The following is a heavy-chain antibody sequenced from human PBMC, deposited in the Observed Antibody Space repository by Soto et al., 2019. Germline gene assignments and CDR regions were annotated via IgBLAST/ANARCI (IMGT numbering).Heavy chain of an antibody. CDR2: IKQDGSEK. V-gene: IGHV3-7*01. Sequence: AGCLELSCAASGVTFTNHWMSWVLQTPGKGLEWLANIKQDGSEKYYLDSVRGRFTLSRDNAKNSLYLQMNSLRAEDTAVYFCARVTYSYGWIFDYWGPGSLVTISS. CDR1: GVTFTNHW. J-gene: IGHJ4*01. CDR3: ARVTYSYGWIFDY. D-gene: IGHD6-19*01.